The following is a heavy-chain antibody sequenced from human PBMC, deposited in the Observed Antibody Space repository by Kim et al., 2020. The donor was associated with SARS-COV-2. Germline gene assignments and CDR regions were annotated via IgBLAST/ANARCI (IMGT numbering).Heavy chain of an antibody. CDR1: GGSFNGYY. V-gene: IGHV4-34*01. CDR2: INHSENT. D-gene: IGHD4-17*01. Sequence: SETLSLTCAVYGGSFNGYYWSWIRQPPGKGLEWIGEINHSENTNYNPSLKSRVTVSIDTSKNQFSLKLSSVTAADTAVYYCARGGNYGDYWRRIWFDPWG. CDR3: ARGGNYGDYWRRIWFDP. J-gene: IGHJ5*02.